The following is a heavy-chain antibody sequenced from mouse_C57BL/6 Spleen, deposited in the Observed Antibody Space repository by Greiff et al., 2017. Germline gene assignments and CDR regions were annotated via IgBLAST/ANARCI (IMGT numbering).Heavy chain of an antibody. J-gene: IGHJ2*01. CDR1: GYTFTDYE. V-gene: IGHV1-15*01. Sequence: QVQLQQSGAELVRPGASVTLSCKASGYTFTDYEMHWVKQTPVHGLEWIGAIDPETGGTAYNQKFKGKAILTADKSSSTAYMELRSLTSEDSAVYYGTRVYGSSAYYFDYWGQGTTLTVSS. CDR2: IDPETGGT. CDR3: TRVYGSSAYYFDY. D-gene: IGHD1-1*01.